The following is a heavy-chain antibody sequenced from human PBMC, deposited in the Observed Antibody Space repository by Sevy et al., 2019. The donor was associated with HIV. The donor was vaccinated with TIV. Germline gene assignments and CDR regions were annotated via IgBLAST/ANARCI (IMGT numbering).Heavy chain of an antibody. CDR1: GGSISSSNYY. Sequence: SETLSLTCSVSGGSISSSNYYWGWIRQPPGKGLEWIGSIYYSGNTYYNPSLKSRVTISVDTSKNQFSMKVSSVTAADTAVFYCARLSRYSSGWFWFDPWGHGTLVTVSS. J-gene: IGHJ5*02. V-gene: IGHV4-39*01. D-gene: IGHD6-19*01. CDR2: IYYSGNT. CDR3: ARLSRYSSGWFWFDP.